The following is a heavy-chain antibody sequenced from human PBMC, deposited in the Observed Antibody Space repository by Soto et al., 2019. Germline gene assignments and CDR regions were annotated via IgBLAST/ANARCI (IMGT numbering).Heavy chain of an antibody. V-gene: IGHV4-31*03. J-gene: IGHJ4*02. CDR3: ASGGWLQLQLDY. D-gene: IGHD5-12*01. CDR1: GASISSGGYY. Sequence: QVQLQESGPGLVRPSQTLSLTCTVSGASISSGGYYWSWIRQHPGKGLEWIGYIYYSGTTDYNPSLKSRSTISVDTSKNQFSLKLSSVTAADTAVYYCASGGWLQLQLDYWGQGTLVTVSS. CDR2: IYYSGTT.